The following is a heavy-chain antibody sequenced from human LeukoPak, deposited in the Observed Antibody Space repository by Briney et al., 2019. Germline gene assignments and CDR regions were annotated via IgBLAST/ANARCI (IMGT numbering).Heavy chain of an antibody. D-gene: IGHD6-19*01. Sequence: SQTLSLTCAISGDSVSSNSAACNWIRQSPSRGLEWLGMTYYRSKWYNDYAVSVKSRITINPDTSKNQFSLQLNSVTPEDTAVYYCARDPSSGWPIVDAFDIWGQGTMVTVSS. J-gene: IGHJ3*02. CDR2: TYYRSKWYN. CDR3: ARDPSSGWPIVDAFDI. CDR1: GDSVSSNSAA. V-gene: IGHV6-1*01.